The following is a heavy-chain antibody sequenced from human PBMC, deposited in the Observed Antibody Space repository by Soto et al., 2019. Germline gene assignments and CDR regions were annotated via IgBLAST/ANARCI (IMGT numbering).Heavy chain of an antibody. D-gene: IGHD6-19*01. V-gene: IGHV4-34*01. CDR2: INHSGST. CDR1: GGSFSGYY. J-gene: IGHJ6*02. CDR3: ARGWSGWYVYYYYGMDV. Sequence: SETLSLTCAVYGGSFSGYYWSWIRQPPGKGLEWIGEINHSGSTNYNPSLKSRVTISVDTSKNQFSLKLSSVTAADTAVYYCARGWSGWYVYYYYGMDVRGQGTTVTVSS.